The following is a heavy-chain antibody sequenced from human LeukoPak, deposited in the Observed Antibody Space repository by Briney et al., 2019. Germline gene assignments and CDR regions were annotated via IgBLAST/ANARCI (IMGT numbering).Heavy chain of an antibody. V-gene: IGHV1-8*01. CDR1: GYTFTSYD. J-gene: IGHJ4*02. Sequence: ASVTVSCKASGYTFTSYDINWVRQAPGQGPEWMGWMNPNSGNTGYAEKFQGRVTMTRNTSISTAYTELSSLTSEDTAVYYCARAEASRSSGKILGYWGQGTLVTVSS. CDR3: ARAEASRSSGKILGY. D-gene: IGHD1-26*01. CDR2: MNPNSGNT.